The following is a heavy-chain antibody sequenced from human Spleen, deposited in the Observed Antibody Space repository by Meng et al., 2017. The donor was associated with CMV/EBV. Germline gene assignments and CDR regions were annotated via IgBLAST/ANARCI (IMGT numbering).Heavy chain of an antibody. Sequence: GESLKISCAASGFTFSSYGMHWVRQAPGKGLMWVSRINSDGSSANYADSVKGRFTISRDNAKNTLYLQISGLRAEDTAVYYCARTYGSGRMDVWGQGATVTVSS. J-gene: IGHJ6*02. CDR2: INSDGSSA. V-gene: IGHV3-74*01. CDR3: ARTYGSGRMDV. D-gene: IGHD3-10*01. CDR1: GFTFSSYG.